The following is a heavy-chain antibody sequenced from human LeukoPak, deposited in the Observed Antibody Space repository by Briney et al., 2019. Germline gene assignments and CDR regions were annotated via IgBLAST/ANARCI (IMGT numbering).Heavy chain of an antibody. CDR1: GYPFTDYC. Sequence: GASVKVSCKASGYPFTDYCMHWVRQAPGKGLGWMGGFNPEDGETIHSQKFKGRVTMTEDTSTDTAYMELSSLRSEDTAVYYCATVQGTPEYYYDSSGYYYWGQGTLVTVSS. D-gene: IGHD3-22*01. CDR3: ATVQGTPEYYYDSSGYYY. V-gene: IGHV1-24*01. CDR2: FNPEDGET. J-gene: IGHJ4*02.